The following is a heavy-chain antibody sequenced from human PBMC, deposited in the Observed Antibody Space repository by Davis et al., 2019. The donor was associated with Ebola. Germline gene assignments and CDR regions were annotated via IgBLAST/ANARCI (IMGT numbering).Heavy chain of an antibody. CDR2: TTHSGST. V-gene: IGHV4-34*01. J-gene: IGHJ4*02. Sequence: MPSETLSLTCAVSGGSFSGYYWSSIRHFPGKGLEWIGETTHSGSTNYNPSLKSRVTISVDTSKNQFTLKLSSVTAADTAVYYCARPGALGTIYYHFDYWGQGTLVTVSS. CDR3: ARPGALGTIYYHFDY. D-gene: IGHD5-12*01. CDR1: GGSFSGYY.